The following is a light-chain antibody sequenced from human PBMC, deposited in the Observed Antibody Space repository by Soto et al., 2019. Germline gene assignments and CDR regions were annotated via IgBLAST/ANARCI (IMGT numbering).Light chain of an antibody. CDR1: QSVSSSY. Sequence: EIGLTQSPGTLSLSPGERATLSCRASQSVSSSYLAWYQQKPGQAPRLLIYGASSRATGIPDRFSGSGSGTDFTLTISRLEPEDFAVYYCKQYERTFGQGTKVDIK. CDR3: KQYERT. V-gene: IGKV3-20*01. CDR2: GAS. J-gene: IGKJ1*01.